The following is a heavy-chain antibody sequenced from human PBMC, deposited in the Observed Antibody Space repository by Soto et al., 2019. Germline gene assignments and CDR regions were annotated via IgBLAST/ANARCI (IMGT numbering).Heavy chain of an antibody. J-gene: IGHJ6*02. D-gene: IGHD3-10*01. CDR3: AGPRVNYYYNGMDV. Sequence: QVQLVQSGAEVKKPGSSVKVSCKASGGTFSSYAISWVRQAPGQGLEWMGGFIPIFGAADYAQNFQGRVTIAADESTSTAYMELSSLRSEATAVYYCAGPRVNYYYNGMDVWGQGTTVTVSS. V-gene: IGHV1-69*12. CDR1: GGTFSSYA. CDR2: FIPIFGAA.